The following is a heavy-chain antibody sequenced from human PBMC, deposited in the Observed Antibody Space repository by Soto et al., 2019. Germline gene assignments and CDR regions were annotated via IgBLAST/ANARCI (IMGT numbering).Heavy chain of an antibody. D-gene: IGHD3-3*01. J-gene: IGHJ4*02. CDR3: ARRTISGVITDYFDY. V-gene: IGHV4-59*08. CDR2: AYSSGGA. CDR1: GASISSDY. Sequence: QVQLQESGPGLVKPSETLSLTCTVSGASISSDYWSWIRQPPGKGLEWIGYAYSSGGAIYNPSLKSRVTISLDTSKSQFSLKLSSVTAADTAVYYCARRTISGVITDYFDYWGQGTLVTVSS.